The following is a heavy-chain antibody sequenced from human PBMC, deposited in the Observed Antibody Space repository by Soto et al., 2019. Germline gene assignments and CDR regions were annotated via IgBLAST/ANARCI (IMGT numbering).Heavy chain of an antibody. CDR1: GFTFSSYA. Sequence: GGSLRLSCAASGFTFSSYAMSWVRQAPGKGLEWVSAISGSGGSTYYADSVKGRFTISRDNSKNTLYLQMNSLRAEDTAVYYCAKGSVEPYDYIWGSYPNVGWFDPWGQGTLVTVSS. CDR3: AKGSVEPYDYIWGSYPNVGWFDP. V-gene: IGHV3-23*01. J-gene: IGHJ5*02. CDR2: ISGSGGST. D-gene: IGHD3-16*02.